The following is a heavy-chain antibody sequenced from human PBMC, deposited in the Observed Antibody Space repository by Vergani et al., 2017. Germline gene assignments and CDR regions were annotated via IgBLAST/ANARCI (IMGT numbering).Heavy chain of an antibody. D-gene: IGHD5-12*01. J-gene: IGHJ4*02. Sequence: EVHLVESGGGLVQPGRSLRLSCAASGFTFDDYAMHWVRQAPGKGLEWVSGISWNSGSIGYADSVKGRFTISRDNAKNSLYLQMNSLRAEDTALYYCARDPLGLRYFDYWGQGTLVTVSS. V-gene: IGHV3-9*01. CDR2: ISWNSGSI. CDR1: GFTFDDYA. CDR3: ARDPLGLRYFDY.